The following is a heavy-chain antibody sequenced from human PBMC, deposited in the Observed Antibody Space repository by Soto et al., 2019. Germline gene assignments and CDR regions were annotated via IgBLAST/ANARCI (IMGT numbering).Heavy chain of an antibody. Sequence: SETLSLTGTVSGGSFKSGSYSWSWIRQPPGKGLEWIGYVYNTGRTSYNPSLKSRVSISMDTSKNQFSLNLDSVTAADTAVYFCARDFAYFDSWGQGTLVTVSS. J-gene: IGHJ4*02. CDR2: VYNTGRT. CDR1: GGSFKSGSYS. D-gene: IGHD3-3*01. CDR3: ARDFAYFDS. V-gene: IGHV4-61*01.